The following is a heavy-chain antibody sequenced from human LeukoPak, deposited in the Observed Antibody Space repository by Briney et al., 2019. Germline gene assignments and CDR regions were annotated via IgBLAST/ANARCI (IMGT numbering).Heavy chain of an antibody. CDR2: IIPIFGTA. CDR1: GGTFSSYA. Sequence: SVKVSCKASGGTFSSYAISWVRQAPGQGLEWMGGIIPIFGTANYAQKFQGRVTITADESTSTAYMELSSLRSEDTAVYYCARLLDMVRGVRAETTFDYWGQGTLVTVSS. J-gene: IGHJ4*02. V-gene: IGHV1-69*13. CDR3: ARLLDMVRGVRAETTFDY. D-gene: IGHD3-10*01.